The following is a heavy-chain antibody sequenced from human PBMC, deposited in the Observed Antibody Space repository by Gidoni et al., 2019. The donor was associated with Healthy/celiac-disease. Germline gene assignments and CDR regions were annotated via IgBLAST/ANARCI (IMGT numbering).Heavy chain of an antibody. D-gene: IGHD6-6*01. CDR3: ASERYSSSSRYFDY. V-gene: IGHV1-2*02. CDR2: INPNSGGT. CDR1: GYPFTGYY. J-gene: IGHJ4*02. Sequence: QVQLVQSGAEVKKPGASVKVPCKASGYPFTGYYMPWVRQAPGQGLEWMGWINPNSGGTNYAQKFQGRVTMTRDTSISTAYMELSRLRSDDTAVYYCASERYSSSSRYFDYWGQGTLVTVSS.